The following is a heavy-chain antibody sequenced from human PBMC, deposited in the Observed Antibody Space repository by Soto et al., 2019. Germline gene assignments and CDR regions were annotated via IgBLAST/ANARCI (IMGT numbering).Heavy chain of an antibody. CDR1: GGTFSSYA. CDR3: AGVGGDYYDSRVPRINGLDV. Sequence: SVKVSCKASGGTFSSYAISWVRQAPGQGLEWMGGIIPIFGTANYAQKFQGRVTITADESTSTAYMELSSLRSEDTAVYYCAGVGGDYYDSRVPRINGLDVWGQGTRVTVSS. V-gene: IGHV1-69*13. D-gene: IGHD3-22*01. CDR2: IIPIFGTA. J-gene: IGHJ6*02.